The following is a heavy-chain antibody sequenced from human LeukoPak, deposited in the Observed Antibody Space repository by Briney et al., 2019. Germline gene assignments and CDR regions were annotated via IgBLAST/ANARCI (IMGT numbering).Heavy chain of an antibody. CDR2: INPSGGST. D-gene: IGHD4-17*01. CDR1: GYTFTNHY. V-gene: IGHV1-46*03. CDR3: CRDSTVTKFRGCVDP. J-gene: IGHJ5*02. Sequence: ASVKVSCKGSGYTFTNHYVHWVGHATGQGLGWMGVINPSGGSTNSAQNFPGTVTRTSDTATTTVYPDWGSLSSEAPAPYYLCRDSTVTKFRGCVDPWGQGTLVTVSS.